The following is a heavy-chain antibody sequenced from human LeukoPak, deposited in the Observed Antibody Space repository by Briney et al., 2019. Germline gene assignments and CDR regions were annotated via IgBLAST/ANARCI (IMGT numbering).Heavy chain of an antibody. CDR3: ARNYGSGSHNWFDP. V-gene: IGHV3-21*01. CDR1: GFTFSSYS. D-gene: IGHD3-10*01. CDR2: ISSSSSYI. J-gene: IGHJ5*02. Sequence: GGSLRLSCAASGFTFSSYSMNWVRQAPGKGLEWVSSISSSSSYIYYADSVKGRFTISRDNAKSSLYLQMNSLRAEDTAVYYCARNYGSGSHNWFDPWGQGTLVTVSS.